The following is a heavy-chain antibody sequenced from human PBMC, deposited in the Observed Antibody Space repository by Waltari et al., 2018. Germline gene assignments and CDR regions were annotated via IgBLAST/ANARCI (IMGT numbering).Heavy chain of an antibody. CDR2: INPYSGGT. D-gene: IGHD2-2*01. CDR1: GYHFTGYY. V-gene: IGHV1-2*02. Sequence: QVQLVQSGAGVKKPGASVKVPCKTSGYHFTGYYMYWGRQAPGQGLEWMGWINPYSGGTAYAQKFQGRVTLTRDTSISTAYMELNRLISDDSAMYYCATAPDAFQIINWGQGTLVTVSS. CDR3: ATAPDAFQIIN. J-gene: IGHJ4*02.